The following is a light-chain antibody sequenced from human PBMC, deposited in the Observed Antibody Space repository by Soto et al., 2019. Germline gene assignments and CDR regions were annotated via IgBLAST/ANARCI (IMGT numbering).Light chain of an antibody. CDR1: QSVSSSF. V-gene: IGKV3-20*01. Sequence: EIVLTQSPGTLSLSPGEIANLSCRASQSVSSSFLAWYQQKPGQAPRLLIYGASSRATGIPDMFSGSGSGTDFTLTISGLEPEEFAVYYCQQYGSSPWTFGQGTKVEIK. CDR3: QQYGSSPWT. CDR2: GAS. J-gene: IGKJ1*01.